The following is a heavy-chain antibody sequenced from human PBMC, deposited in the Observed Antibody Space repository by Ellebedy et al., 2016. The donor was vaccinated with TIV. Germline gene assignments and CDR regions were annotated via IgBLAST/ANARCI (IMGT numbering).Heavy chain of an antibody. J-gene: IGHJ3*02. CDR1: GFSFSTNW. D-gene: IGHD1-14*01. Sequence: GESLKISXRGSGFSFSTNWIGWVRQMPGKGLEWMVIIYPGDSRTKYSPSFQGQVTISADRSITTAYLQWSSLKASDTAIYYCARQFAEKDVSEIWGQGTMVTVSS. CDR2: IYPGDSRT. CDR3: ARQFAEKDVSEI. V-gene: IGHV5-51*01.